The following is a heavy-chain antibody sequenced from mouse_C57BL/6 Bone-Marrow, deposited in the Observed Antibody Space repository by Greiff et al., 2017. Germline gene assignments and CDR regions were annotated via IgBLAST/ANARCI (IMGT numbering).Heavy chain of an antibody. CDR2: IYPGSGNT. CDR1: GYSFTSYY. J-gene: IGHJ2*01. Sequence: SGPELVKPGASVKISCKASGYSFTSYYIHWVKQRPGQGLEWIGWIYPGSGNTKYNEKFKGKATLTADTSSSTAYMQLSSLTSEDSAVYYCARRDFYGSSSWDYWGQGTTLTVSS. CDR3: ARRDFYGSSSWDY. V-gene: IGHV1-66*01. D-gene: IGHD1-1*01.